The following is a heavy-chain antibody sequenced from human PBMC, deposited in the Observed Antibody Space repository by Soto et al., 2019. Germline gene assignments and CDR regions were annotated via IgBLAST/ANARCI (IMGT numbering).Heavy chain of an antibody. Sequence: SETLSLTCTVSGGSISSYYWSWIRQPPGKGLEWIGYIYYSGSTNYKPSLKSRVTISVDTSKNQFSLKLSSVTAADTAVYYCARLRGVVYYYDSSGYLDYWGQGALVTVSS. J-gene: IGHJ4*02. CDR3: ARLRGVVYYYDSSGYLDY. CDR2: IYYSGST. CDR1: GGSISSYY. V-gene: IGHV4-59*13. D-gene: IGHD3-22*01.